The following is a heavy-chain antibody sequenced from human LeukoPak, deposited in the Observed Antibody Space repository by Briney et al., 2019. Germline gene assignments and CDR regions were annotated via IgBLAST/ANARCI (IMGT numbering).Heavy chain of an antibody. J-gene: IGHJ4*02. Sequence: GGSLRLSCAASGFTFSSYSMNWVRQAPGKGLEWVSSISSSSSYIYYADSVKGRFTISRDNAKNSLYLQMNSLRAEDTAVYYCARDWGKYDFWSGCFDYWGQGILVTVSS. V-gene: IGHV3-21*01. D-gene: IGHD3-3*01. CDR1: GFTFSSYS. CDR3: ARDWGKYDFWSGCFDY. CDR2: ISSSSSYI.